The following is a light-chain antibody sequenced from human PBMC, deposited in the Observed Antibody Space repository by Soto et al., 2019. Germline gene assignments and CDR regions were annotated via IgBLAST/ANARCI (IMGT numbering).Light chain of an antibody. V-gene: IGKV3-20*01. CDR3: QQYGSSPRT. CDR2: GAS. Sequence: IGLTQSPGTLSLSPGERATLACRASQRFXSSYLAWYEQNPGQSPRLPTYGASSRATGIPDRLSGSGSGTDFTLTISRLEPEDFAVYYWQQYGSSPRTFGQGTKVDIK. CDR1: QRFXSSY. J-gene: IGKJ1*01.